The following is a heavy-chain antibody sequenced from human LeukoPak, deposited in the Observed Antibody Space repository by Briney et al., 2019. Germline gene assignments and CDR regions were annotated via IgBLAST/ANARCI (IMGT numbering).Heavy chain of an antibody. CDR1: GYTFTSYG. CDR2: ISAYNGNT. D-gene: IGHD4-17*01. Sequence: GASVKVSCKASGYTFTSYGISWVRQAPGQGLEWMGWISAYNGNTNYAQKLQGRVTMTTDTSTSTAYMELRSLRSDDTAVYYCARDFPVTPGYYYYYYMDVGGKGTTVTASS. CDR3: ARDFPVTPGYYYYYYMDV. V-gene: IGHV1-18*01. J-gene: IGHJ6*03.